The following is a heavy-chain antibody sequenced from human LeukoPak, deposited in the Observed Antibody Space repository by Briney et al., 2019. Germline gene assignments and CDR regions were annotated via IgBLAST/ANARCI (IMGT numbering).Heavy chain of an antibody. CDR3: ARDTIAADGDIDY. J-gene: IGHJ4*02. D-gene: IGHD6-13*01. CDR1: GFTFGPYW. CDR2: ISSDGSRT. V-gene: IGHV3-74*03. Sequence: GGSLRLSCAASGFTFGPYWMHWVRQAPGQGLEWVSLISSDGSRTTYADSVKGRFTISRDNAKNTLYLQMNSLRVEDTAVYHCARDTIAADGDIDYWGQGALVTVSS.